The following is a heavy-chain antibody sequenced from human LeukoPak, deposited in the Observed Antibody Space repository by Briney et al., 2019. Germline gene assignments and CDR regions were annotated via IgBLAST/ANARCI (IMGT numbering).Heavy chain of an antibody. CDR3: AKVSGSYSSLFYFDY. CDR1: GFTFSSYA. V-gene: IGHV3-23*01. J-gene: IGHJ4*02. CDR2: ISGSGGST. D-gene: IGHD1-26*01. Sequence: AGSLPLSCAASGFTFSSYAMSWVRQAPGKGLEWVSGISGSGGSTYSADSVKGRFTISRDNSKNTLYLQMNSLRAEDTAVYYCAKVSGSYSSLFYFDYWVQATMATVPS.